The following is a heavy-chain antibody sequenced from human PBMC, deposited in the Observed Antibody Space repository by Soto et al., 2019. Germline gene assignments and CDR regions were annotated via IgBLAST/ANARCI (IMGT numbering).Heavy chain of an antibody. CDR3: IKEARGHSYARL. CDR1: GFLSSNYA. Sequence: EVQLLESGGDLVHPWESLILSCAASGFLSSNYAMGWVRQAPGTGLEWVSGISDSGVNTYYADSVKGRFTISRDNSKNALYLEMKSLRAGDTAVYYCIKEARGHSYARLWGRGTPVTVSS. D-gene: IGHD3-16*01. V-gene: IGHV3-23*01. J-gene: IGHJ4*02. CDR2: ISDSGVNT.